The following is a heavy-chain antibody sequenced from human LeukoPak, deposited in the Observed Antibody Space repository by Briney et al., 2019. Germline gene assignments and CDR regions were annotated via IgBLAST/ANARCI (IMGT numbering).Heavy chain of an antibody. J-gene: IGHJ3*02. Sequence: GGSLRLSCRASRFSFSDYDMHWVRQAPGKGLEWVAVISYDGSVKHYADSVRGRFTISRDNSKSTLFLQMNSLRTDDTSVYFCAKFAYNWNAPDGFDMRGQGTMVIVSS. CDR1: RFSFSDYD. D-gene: IGHD1-1*01. V-gene: IGHV3-30*18. CDR2: ISYDGSVK. CDR3: AKFAYNWNAPDGFDM.